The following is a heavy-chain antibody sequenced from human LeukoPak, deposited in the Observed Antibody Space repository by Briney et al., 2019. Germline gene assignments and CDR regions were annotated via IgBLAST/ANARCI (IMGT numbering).Heavy chain of an antibody. CDR2: IYSGGST. D-gene: IGHD6-6*01. CDR1: GFTVSSNY. J-gene: IGHJ4*02. Sequence: GRSLRLSCAASGFTVSSNYMSWVRQAPGKGLEWVSVIYSGGSTYYADSVKGRFTISRDNSKNTLYLQMNSLRAEDTAVYYCARFVYSSSSVDYWDQGTLVTVSS. CDR3: ARFVYSSSSVDY. V-gene: IGHV3-66*02.